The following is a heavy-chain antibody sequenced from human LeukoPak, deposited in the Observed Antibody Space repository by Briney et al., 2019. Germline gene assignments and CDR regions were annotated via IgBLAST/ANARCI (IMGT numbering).Heavy chain of an antibody. CDR3: ARERIAAAGTFDP. CDR2: INPKRGGT. CDR1: GYTFTGYY. Sequence: ASVKVSCKASGYTFTGYYMHWVRQAPGEGLEWGGRINPKRGGTNYAQKFQGRVTITRDTAISTAYMELSRLRSDDTAVYSCARERIAAAGTFDPWGQGTLVTVSS. J-gene: IGHJ5*02. V-gene: IGHV1-2*06. D-gene: IGHD6-13*01.